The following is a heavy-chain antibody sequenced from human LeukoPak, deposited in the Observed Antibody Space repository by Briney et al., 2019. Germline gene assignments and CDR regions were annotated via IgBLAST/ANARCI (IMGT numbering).Heavy chain of an antibody. CDR1: AFTFRSCS. V-gene: IGHV3-48*01. CDR3: AKAQQLDSNYYGDQ. CDR2: ISSTGSTI. D-gene: IGHD6-13*01. J-gene: IGHJ4*02. Sequence: PGGSLRLSWEASAFTFRSCSMNWVRQAPGKGLEWISYISSTGSTIYYADSVKGRFTISRDNAKNSLFLQMDSLRAEDTALYYCAKAQQLDSNYYGDQWGQGALVTVSS.